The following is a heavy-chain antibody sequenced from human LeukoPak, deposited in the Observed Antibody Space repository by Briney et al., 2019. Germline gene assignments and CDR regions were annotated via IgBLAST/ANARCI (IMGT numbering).Heavy chain of an antibody. CDR3: AIDGTISYYMDV. J-gene: IGHJ6*03. CDR2: INPDSGGT. Sequence: ASVTLSCTASASTFTGYYMPWVRQAPGQGLEWMGWINPDSGGTNYAQKFQGRVTITRDTSISTASMELSRLRSDDTAVYYWAIDGTISYYMDVWGKGTTVTVSS. D-gene: IGHD3-9*01. V-gene: IGHV1-2*02. CDR1: ASTFTGYY.